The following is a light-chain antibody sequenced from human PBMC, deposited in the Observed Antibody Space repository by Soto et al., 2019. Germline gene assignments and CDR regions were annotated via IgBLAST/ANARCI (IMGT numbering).Light chain of an antibody. CDR3: LQHKSWPFT. J-gene: IGKJ2*01. CDR2: AAS. Sequence: EIVMTQSPATLSVSPGERATLSCRASQSVSSSLAWFQQKPGQAPRPLIYAASARATGIAARLSGSGSGTEFTLTISSLQSEDFAVYYCLQHKSWPFTFGQGTK. CDR1: QSVSSS. V-gene: IGKV3-15*01.